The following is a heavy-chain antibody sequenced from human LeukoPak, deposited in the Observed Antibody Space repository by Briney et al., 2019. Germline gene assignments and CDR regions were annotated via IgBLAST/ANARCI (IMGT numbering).Heavy chain of an antibody. CDR1: GFSFSTAD. CDR3: AKDLFGSGSYEY. J-gene: IGHJ4*02. Sequence: GGSLRLSCAASGFSFSTADMHWVRQAPGKGLEWVAFLRSGGNDKYYAGSVKGRFTISRDNSKNTLFLQMNSLRAEDTAVYYCAKDLFGSGSYEYWGQGTLVTVSS. D-gene: IGHD3-10*01. CDR2: LRSGGNDK. V-gene: IGHV3-30*02.